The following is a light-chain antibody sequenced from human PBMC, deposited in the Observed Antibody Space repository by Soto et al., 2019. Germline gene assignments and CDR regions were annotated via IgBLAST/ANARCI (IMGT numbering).Light chain of an antibody. Sequence: EILMTQSPATLSVSPGGRVTLSCRASQSVGNNLAWYQQKPGQAPRLLIYGASTRATGIPARFSGSGYGTEFTLTISSLNSEDFSVYYCQQHNDLPYTVGQGTKLEIE. V-gene: IGKV3-15*01. CDR3: QQHNDLPYT. CDR1: QSVGNN. J-gene: IGKJ2*01. CDR2: GAS.